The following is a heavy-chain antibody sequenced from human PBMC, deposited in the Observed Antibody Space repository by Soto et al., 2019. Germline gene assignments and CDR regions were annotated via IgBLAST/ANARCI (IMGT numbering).Heavy chain of an antibody. Sequence: QVQLVQSGAEVKKPGSSVKVSCKASGGTFSSNAITWVEKAPGKGLEWMGGFFPIFGTANYAQKCQGRVTITADKSTSTAYMELSSLRSEDTAVYYCARGGSSQDPEYYFDYWGQGTLVTVSS. D-gene: IGHD2-15*01. CDR3: ARGGSSQDPEYYFDY. CDR2: FFPIFGTA. V-gene: IGHV1-69*06. CDR1: GGTFSSNA. J-gene: IGHJ4*02.